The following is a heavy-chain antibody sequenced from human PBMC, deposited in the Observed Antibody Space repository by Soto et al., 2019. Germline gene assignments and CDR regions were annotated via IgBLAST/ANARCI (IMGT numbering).Heavy chain of an antibody. CDR2: TVYDGSNK. J-gene: IGHJ4*02. D-gene: IGHD2-15*01. CDR1: GFTFSSYA. V-gene: IGHV3-30-3*01. CDR3: TRGGGNQLDY. Sequence: GGSLRLSCAASGFTFSSYAMHWVRQAPGKGLEWVAVTVYDGSNKYYADSVKGRFTISRDNSKNTLYLQMNSLRAEDTAVYFCTRGGGNQLDYWGQGTLVTVSS.